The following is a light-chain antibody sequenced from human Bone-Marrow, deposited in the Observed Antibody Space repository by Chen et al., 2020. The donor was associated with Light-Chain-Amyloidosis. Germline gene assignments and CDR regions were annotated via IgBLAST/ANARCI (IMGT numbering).Light chain of an antibody. J-gene: IGLJ3*02. CDR2: EVT. V-gene: IGLV2-23*02. CDR1: SSDVGTYNL. Sequence: QSALAQPASVSGSPGQSLTIPCTGTSSDVGTYNLVSWYQQHPGRAPKLMIYEVTKRPSGFSDRFSGSKSGNTASLTISGLQAEDEADFYCCSYAGSRTRVFGGGTKLTVL. CDR3: CSYAGSRTRV.